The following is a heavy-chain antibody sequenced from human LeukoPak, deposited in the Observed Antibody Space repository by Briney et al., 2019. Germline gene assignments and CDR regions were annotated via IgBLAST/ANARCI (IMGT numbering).Heavy chain of an antibody. V-gene: IGHV3-30*18. J-gene: IGHJ3*02. CDR3: AKCDSSGPEDAFDI. D-gene: IGHD3-22*01. CDR2: ISYDGSNK. Sequence: GGSLRLSCAASGFTFSSYGMHWVRQAPGKGLEWVAVISYDGSNKYYADSVKGRFTISRDNSKNTLYLQMNSLRAEDTVVYYCAKCDSSGPEDAFDIWGQGTMVTVSS. CDR1: GFTFSSYG.